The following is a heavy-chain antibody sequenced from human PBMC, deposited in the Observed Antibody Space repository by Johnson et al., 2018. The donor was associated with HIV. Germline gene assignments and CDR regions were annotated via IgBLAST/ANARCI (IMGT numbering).Heavy chain of an antibody. D-gene: IGHD4-17*01. CDR1: GFTVSYNY. CDR2: IYSGGNT. V-gene: IGHV3-53*01. CDR3: ARGYGDYSDFFDV. J-gene: IGHJ3*01. Sequence: VQLVESGGGLIQPGGSLRLSCVASGFTVSYNYMNWVRQAPGQGLEWVSVIYSGGNTFYADSVQGRFTISRDNSNNTLDLHMNSLRVEDTAVYYCARGYGDYSDFFDVWGQGTMFTVSS.